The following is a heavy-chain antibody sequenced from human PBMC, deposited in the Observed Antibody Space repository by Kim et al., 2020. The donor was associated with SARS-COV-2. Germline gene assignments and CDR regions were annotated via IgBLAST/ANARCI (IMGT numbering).Heavy chain of an antibody. CDR3: ASGQGYAYVTWYYDL. Sequence: GGSLRLSCAASEFTIRNYWMNWVRQVPGKGLVWVARMNTAGSTLNYADSVKGRFTISRDNGRNMLFLDMNSLGDEDTAVYYCASGQGYAYVTWYYDLWGRGTLDTVS. D-gene: IGHD2-15*01. CDR1: EFTIRNYW. J-gene: IGHJ2*01. V-gene: IGHV3-74*01. CDR2: MNTAGSTL.